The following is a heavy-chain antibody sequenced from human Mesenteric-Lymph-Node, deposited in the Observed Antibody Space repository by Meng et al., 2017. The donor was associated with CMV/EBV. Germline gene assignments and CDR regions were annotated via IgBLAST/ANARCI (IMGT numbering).Heavy chain of an antibody. Sequence: SGGSISSVGSYWTWIRQSPGKGLGWIGYIYYSGSTYYNPSLKSRISISVDTSQTQFSLKLSSVTAADTAVYYCAARLSYSSSYSYDYWGQGTLVTVSS. CDR1: GGSISSVGSY. V-gene: IGHV4-31*02. CDR3: AARLSYSSSYSYDY. D-gene: IGHD6-6*01. J-gene: IGHJ4*02. CDR2: IYYSGST.